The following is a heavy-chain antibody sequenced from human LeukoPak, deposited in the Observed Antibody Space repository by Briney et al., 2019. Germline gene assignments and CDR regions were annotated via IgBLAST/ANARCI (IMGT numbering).Heavy chain of an antibody. Sequence: SETLSLTCTVSGGSVSSGSYYWSWIRQPPGKGLEWIGYIYYSGSTKYNPSLKSRVTISADTSKNQFSLKLTSVTAADTAVYYCAREAGSSGSFDYWAREPWSPSPQ. D-gene: IGHD6-19*01. J-gene: IGHJ4*02. CDR1: GGSVSSGSYY. V-gene: IGHV4-61*01. CDR3: AREAGSSGSFDY. CDR2: IYYSGST.